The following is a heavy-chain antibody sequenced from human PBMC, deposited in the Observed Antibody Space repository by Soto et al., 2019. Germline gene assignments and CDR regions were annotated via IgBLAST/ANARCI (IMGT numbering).Heavy chain of an antibody. V-gene: IGHV3-53*01. J-gene: IGHJ4*02. D-gene: IGHD1-26*01. CDR1: GFTVSSNY. Sequence: PGGSLRLSCAASGFTVSSNYMTWVRQAPGKGLEWVSVIYSGGSTYYADSVKGRFTISRDNSKNTLYLQMNSLRAEDTAVYYCARSGSYYSPLVYWGQGTLVTVSS. CDR3: ARSGSYYSPLVY. CDR2: IYSGGST.